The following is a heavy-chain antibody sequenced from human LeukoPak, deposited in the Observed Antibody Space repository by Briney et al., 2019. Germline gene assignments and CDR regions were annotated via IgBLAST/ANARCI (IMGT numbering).Heavy chain of an antibody. CDR1: GYTFTSYG. V-gene: IGHV1-18*01. CDR3: ASTRYDFWSGYYTGYFDY. J-gene: IGHJ4*02. Sequence: ASVTVSCKASGYTFTSYGISWVRQAPGQGLEWMGWISAYNGNTNYPQKLQGRATMTTDTSTNTAYMELRSLRSDDTAVYYCASTRYDFWSGYYTGYFDYWGQGTLVTVSS. CDR2: ISAYNGNT. D-gene: IGHD3-3*01.